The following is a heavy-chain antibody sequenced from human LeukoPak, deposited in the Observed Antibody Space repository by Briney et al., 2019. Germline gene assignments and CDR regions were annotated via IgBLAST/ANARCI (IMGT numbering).Heavy chain of an antibody. CDR1: GYTFTGYY. Sequence: ASVTVSCKSSGYTFTGYYIHWVRQAPGQGLEWMGRIDPNSGGSNYAQKFQGRVTMTRDTSINTAYMELSRLTSDDLVFYYWARYDYKWSSFDQWRQGTVATVSS. CDR3: ARYDYKWSSFDQ. CDR2: IDPNSGGS. V-gene: IGHV1-2*05. J-gene: IGHJ4*02. D-gene: IGHD4-11*01.